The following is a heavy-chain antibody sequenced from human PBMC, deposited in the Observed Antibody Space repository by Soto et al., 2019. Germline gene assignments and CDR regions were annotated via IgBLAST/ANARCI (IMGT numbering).Heavy chain of an antibody. CDR1: GFAFSSYG. V-gene: IGHV3-30*03. J-gene: IGHJ5*02. CDR3: VLDPGYRPASCPYP. CDR2: ISYDGSLQ. Sequence: QAQLVESGGGVVQPGRSLRLSCAASGFAFSSYGMHWVRQAPGTGLEWVAVISYDGSLQHYADSVKGRFTISRDNSKNLGVLQMSSLQAEEPGVDFRVLDPGYRPASCPYPWGQGTLVSVSS. D-gene: IGHD5-18*01.